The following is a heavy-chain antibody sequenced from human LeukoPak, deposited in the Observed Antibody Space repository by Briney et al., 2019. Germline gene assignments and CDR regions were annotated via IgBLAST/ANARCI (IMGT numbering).Heavy chain of an antibody. Sequence: GGSLRLSCAASGFTFSSYSMNWVRQAPGKGLEWVSSISSSSSYIYYADSVKGRFTISRDNAKNSLYLQMNSLRAEDTAVYYCARGGYSSGWSELYWGQGTLVTVSS. D-gene: IGHD6-19*01. CDR1: GFTFSSYS. CDR2: ISSSSSYI. J-gene: IGHJ4*02. CDR3: ARGGYSSGWSELY. V-gene: IGHV3-21*01.